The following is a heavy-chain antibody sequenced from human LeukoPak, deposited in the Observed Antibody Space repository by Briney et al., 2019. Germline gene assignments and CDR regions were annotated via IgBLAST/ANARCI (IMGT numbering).Heavy chain of an antibody. D-gene: IGHD5-18*01. Sequence: ASVNVSCKASGYTFTTYDSNWVRQATGQGLEWMGWMNPNSGNTGYAQKFQGRVTMTRNTSISTAFMELSGLRSEDTAVYFCARRNTAMVAGLDYWGQGSLVTVSS. CDR3: ARRNTAMVAGLDY. CDR2: MNPNSGNT. V-gene: IGHV1-8*01. CDR1: GYTFTTYD. J-gene: IGHJ4*02.